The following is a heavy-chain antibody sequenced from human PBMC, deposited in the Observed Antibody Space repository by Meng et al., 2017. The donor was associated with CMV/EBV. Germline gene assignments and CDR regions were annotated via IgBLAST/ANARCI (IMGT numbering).Heavy chain of an antibody. CDR3: ARGYWFDP. CDR1: GGSFSGYY. J-gene: IGHJ5*02. Sequence: SQTLSLTCAVYGGSFSGYYWSWIRQPPGKGLEWIGEINHSGSTNYNPSLKSRVTISVDTSKNQFSLKLSSVTAADTAVYYCARGYWFDPWGQGTLVTVSS. V-gene: IGHV4-34*01. CDR2: INHSGST.